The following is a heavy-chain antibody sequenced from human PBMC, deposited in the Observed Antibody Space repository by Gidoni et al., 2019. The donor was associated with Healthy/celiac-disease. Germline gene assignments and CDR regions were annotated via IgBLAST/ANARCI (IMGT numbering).Heavy chain of an antibody. Sequence: QVQLVQSGAEVKKPGASVKVSCKASGYTFTSYYMHWVRQAPGQGLEWMGIINPSGGSTSYAQKFQGRVTMTRDTSTSTVYMELSSLRSEDTAVYYCAREIAVAGTPRYYFDYWGQGTLVTVSS. CDR3: AREIAVAGTPRYYFDY. D-gene: IGHD6-19*01. J-gene: IGHJ4*02. V-gene: IGHV1-46*03. CDR2: INPSGGST. CDR1: GYTFTSYY.